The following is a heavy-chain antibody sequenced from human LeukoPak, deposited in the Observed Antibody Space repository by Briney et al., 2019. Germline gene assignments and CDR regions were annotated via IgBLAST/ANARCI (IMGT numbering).Heavy chain of an antibody. CDR3: ARDGRYCSGGSCYNDY. V-gene: IGHV1-2*02. J-gene: IGHJ4*02. CDR1: GYTFTGCY. Sequence: ASVKVSCKASGYTFTGCYMHWVRQAPGQGLEWMGWINPNSGGTNYAQKFQGRVTMTRDTSISTAYMELSRLRSDDTAVYYCARDGRYCSGGSCYNDYWGQGTLVTVSS. CDR2: INPNSGGT. D-gene: IGHD2-15*01.